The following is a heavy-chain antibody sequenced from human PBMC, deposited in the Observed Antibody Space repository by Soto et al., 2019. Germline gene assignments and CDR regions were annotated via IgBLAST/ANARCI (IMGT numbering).Heavy chain of an antibody. D-gene: IGHD1-20*01. J-gene: IGHJ4*02. V-gene: IGHV1-69*02. CDR1: GGTFSSYT. CDR2: IIPILGIA. CDR3: ALLTGTTEGLLEY. Sequence: QVQLVQSGAEVKKPGSSVKVSCKASGGTFSSYTISWVRQAPGQGLEWMGRIIPILGIANYAQKFQGRVTITADKSTSTAYMKLSSLRSEDTGVDYCALLTGTTEGLLEYWGQGTLVTVSS.